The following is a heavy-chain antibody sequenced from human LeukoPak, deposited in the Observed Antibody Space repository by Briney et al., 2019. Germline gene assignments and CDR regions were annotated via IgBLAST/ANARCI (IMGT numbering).Heavy chain of an antibody. CDR2: INAYNGNT. Sequence: GASVKVSCKASGYTFTSYGFSWVRQAPGQGLEWMGWINAYNGNTNYAQKLQGRVTMTTDTSTSTAYMELRSLRFDDTAVYYRARRQGTTLSFDYWGQGTLVTVSS. D-gene: IGHD1-1*01. V-gene: IGHV1-18*01. CDR3: ARRQGTTLSFDY. CDR1: GYTFTSYG. J-gene: IGHJ4*02.